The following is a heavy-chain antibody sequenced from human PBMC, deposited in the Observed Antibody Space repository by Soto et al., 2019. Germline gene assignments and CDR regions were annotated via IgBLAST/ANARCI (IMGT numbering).Heavy chain of an antibody. CDR3: AAALGARSYYYYGMDV. V-gene: IGHV4-59*01. Sequence: SETLSLTCTVSGGSISSYYWSWIRQPPGKGLGWIGYIYYSGSTNYNPSLKSRVTISVDTSKNQFSLKLSSVTAADTAVYYCAAALGARSYYYYGMDVWGQGTTVTVSS. CDR1: GGSISSYY. D-gene: IGHD1-26*01. J-gene: IGHJ6*02. CDR2: IYYSGST.